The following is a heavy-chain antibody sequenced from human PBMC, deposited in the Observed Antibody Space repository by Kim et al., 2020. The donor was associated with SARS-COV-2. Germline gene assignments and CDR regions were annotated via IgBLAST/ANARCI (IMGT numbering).Heavy chain of an antibody. D-gene: IGHD3-10*01. Sequence: SRVTMSVDTSKNQFSLKLSSVTAADTAVYYCARDGSGFLTQPYCYYGMDVWGQGTTVTLSS. V-gene: IGHV4-4*06. CDR3: ARDGSGFLTQPYCYYGMDV. J-gene: IGHJ6*02.